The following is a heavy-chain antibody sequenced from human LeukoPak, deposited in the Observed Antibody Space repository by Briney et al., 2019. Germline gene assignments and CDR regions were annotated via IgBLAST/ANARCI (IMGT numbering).Heavy chain of an antibody. D-gene: IGHD3-10*01. CDR2: IYYSGST. V-gene: IGHV4-39*01. J-gene: IGHJ4*02. CDR1: GGSISSSSYY. Sequence: SETLSLTCTVSGGSISSSSYYWGWIRQPPGKGLEWIGSIYYSGSTYYNPSLKSRVTISVDTSKNQFSLKLSSVTAADTAVYYCATDYYGSGSPHNRYYWGQGTLVTVSS. CDR3: ATDYYGSGSPHNRYY.